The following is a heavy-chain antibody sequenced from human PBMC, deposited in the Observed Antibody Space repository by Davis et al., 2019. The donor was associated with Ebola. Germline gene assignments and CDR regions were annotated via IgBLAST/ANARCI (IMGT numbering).Heavy chain of an antibody. CDR1: VITFSSYA. V-gene: IGHV3-23*01. J-gene: IGHJ4*02. Sequence: PGGSLRLSCTDSVITFSSYAMTWVRQAPGKGLEWVSAISGSGGSTYYADSVKGRFTISRDNSKNTLYLQMNSLRAEDTAVYYCARARLPYFDWLLASFDYWGQGTLVTVSS. D-gene: IGHD3-9*01. CDR2: ISGSGGST. CDR3: ARARLPYFDWLLASFDY.